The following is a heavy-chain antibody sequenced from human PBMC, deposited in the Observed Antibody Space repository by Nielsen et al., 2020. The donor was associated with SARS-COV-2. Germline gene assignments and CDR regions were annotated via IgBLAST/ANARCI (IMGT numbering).Heavy chain of an antibody. Sequence: GESLKISCAASGFTFSSYAMHWVRQAPGKGLEWVAVISYDGSNKYYADSVKGRFTISRDNSKNTLYLQMNSLRAEDTAVYYCARSGRSYCSSCWFDPWGQGTLVTVSS. CDR3: ARSGRSYCSSCWFDP. CDR2: ISYDGSNK. D-gene: IGHD1-26*01. V-gene: IGHV3-30-3*01. J-gene: IGHJ5*02. CDR1: GFTFSSYA.